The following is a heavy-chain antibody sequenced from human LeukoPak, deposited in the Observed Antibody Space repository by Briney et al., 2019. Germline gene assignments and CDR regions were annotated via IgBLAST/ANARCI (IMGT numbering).Heavy chain of an antibody. Sequence: GGSLRLSCAASGFTFSTYAMHWIRQAPGRGLEWVAFIRSDGSNKDYADSVKGRFTISRDNSKNTLYLQVNSLRVEDTGVYYCATLSLNWNYNHYFDFWGQGTLVTISS. V-gene: IGHV3-30*02. J-gene: IGHJ4*02. CDR2: IRSDGSNK. D-gene: IGHD1-7*01. CDR1: GFTFSTYA. CDR3: ATLSLNWNYNHYFDF.